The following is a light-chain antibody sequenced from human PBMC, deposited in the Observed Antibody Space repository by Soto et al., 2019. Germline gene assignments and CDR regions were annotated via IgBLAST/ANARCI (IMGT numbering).Light chain of an antibody. J-gene: IGKJ2*01. V-gene: IGKV3-15*01. Sequence: EIVMTQSPATLSVSPGGRATLSCRASQSVSSKLVWYQQKPGQAPRLLIYGASTRATGIPARFSGSGSGTEFTLTISSLQSEDFAVYYCQQYNNWPPPFGQGTKLEIK. CDR3: QQYNNWPPP. CDR1: QSVSSK. CDR2: GAS.